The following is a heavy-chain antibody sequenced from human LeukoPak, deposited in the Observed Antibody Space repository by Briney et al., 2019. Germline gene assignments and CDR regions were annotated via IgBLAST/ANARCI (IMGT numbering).Heavy chain of an antibody. CDR3: ARGQQWFGVPTLLLNWFDP. CDR1: GGTFSSYA. J-gene: IGHJ5*02. V-gene: IGHV1-69*13. CDR2: IIPIFGTA. D-gene: IGHD3-10*01. Sequence: SVKVSCKASGGTFSSYAISWVRQAPGQGLEWMGGIIPIFGTANYAQRFQGRVTITADESTSTAYMELSSLRSEDTAVYYCARGQQWFGVPTLLLNWFDPWGQGTLVTVSS.